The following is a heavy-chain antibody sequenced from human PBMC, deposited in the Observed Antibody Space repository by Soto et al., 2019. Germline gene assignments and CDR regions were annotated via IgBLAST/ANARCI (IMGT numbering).Heavy chain of an antibody. CDR1: GGSVSSGSYY. CDR2: IYYSGST. Sequence: KTSETLSLTCTVSGGSVSSGSYYWSWIRQPPGKGLEWIGYIYYSGSTNYNPSLKSRVTISLDTSKSQFFLRLTSVTAADTAMYYCARSLSSSSGYFDPWGQGTLVTVSS. D-gene: IGHD6-6*01. V-gene: IGHV4-61*01. CDR3: ARSLSSSSGYFDP. J-gene: IGHJ5*02.